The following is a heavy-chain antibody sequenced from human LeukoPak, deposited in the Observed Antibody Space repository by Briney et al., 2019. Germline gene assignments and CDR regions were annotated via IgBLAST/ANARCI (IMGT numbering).Heavy chain of an antibody. Sequence: GGSLRLSCAASGFTFDDYTMHWVRQAPGKGLEWVSLISWDGGSTYYADSVKGRFTISRDNSKNSLYLQMNSLRAEDTAVYYCARDHGYYDSSNDAFDIWGQGTMVTVSS. CDR3: ARDHGYYDSSNDAFDI. CDR2: ISWDGGST. V-gene: IGHV3-43*01. J-gene: IGHJ3*02. D-gene: IGHD3-22*01. CDR1: GFTFDDYT.